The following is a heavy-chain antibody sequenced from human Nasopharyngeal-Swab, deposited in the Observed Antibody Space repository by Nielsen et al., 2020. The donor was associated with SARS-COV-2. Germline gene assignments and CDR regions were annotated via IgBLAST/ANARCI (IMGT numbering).Heavy chain of an antibody. CDR1: GFTCSSYW. CDR2: IKQSGSGQ. Sequence: GESLKISCAASGFTCSSYWMSWVRQAPGKGLEWVAHIKQSGSGQYYVDSVKGRFTISRDNAKNSLSLQMNSLRAEDTAVYYCARYCSTTSCPRGFDYWGQGTLVTVSS. CDR3: ARYCSTTSCPRGFDY. V-gene: IGHV3-7*01. J-gene: IGHJ4*02. D-gene: IGHD2-2*01.